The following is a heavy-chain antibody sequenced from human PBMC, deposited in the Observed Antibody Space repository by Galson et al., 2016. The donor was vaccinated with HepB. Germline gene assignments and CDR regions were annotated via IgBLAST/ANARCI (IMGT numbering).Heavy chain of an antibody. CDR2: IHYTGDT. J-gene: IGHJ5*02. V-gene: IGHV4-61*08. CDR3: ARDSLRLGESWFEDWFDP. D-gene: IGHD3-16*02. CDR1: GFSLSTNGLG. Sequence: LVKPTQTLTLTCSFSGFSLSTNGLGVGWIRQPPGKGLEWIGHIHYTGDTNDNPSLDSRVTISVDTSKNQFFLNLNSVTAADTAVYYCARDSLRLGESWFEDWFDPWGQGTLVTVSS.